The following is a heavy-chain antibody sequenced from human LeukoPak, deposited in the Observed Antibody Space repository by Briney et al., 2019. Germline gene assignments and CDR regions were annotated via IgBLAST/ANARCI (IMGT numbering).Heavy chain of an antibody. CDR3: ARQYHDVLTGFYIHFDY. Sequence: GASLQISCKGSGYSFTSYWIGWVRQLPGKGLEWMGIIYPGDSDTRYSPSFQGQVTISVDKSISTAYLQWSSLKASDTAIYYCARQYHDVLTGFYIHFDYWGQGTLVTVSS. CDR2: IYPGDSDT. D-gene: IGHD3-9*01. J-gene: IGHJ4*02. CDR1: GYSFTSYW. V-gene: IGHV5-51*01.